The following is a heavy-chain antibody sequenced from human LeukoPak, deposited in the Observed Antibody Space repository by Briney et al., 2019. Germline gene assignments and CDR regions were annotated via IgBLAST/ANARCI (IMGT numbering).Heavy chain of an antibody. V-gene: IGHV4-59*01. CDR1: GGSISSYY. Sequence: SETLSLTCTVSGGSISSYYWSWIRQPPGKGLEWIGYIYYSGSTNYYPSLKRRITISVDTSKNQFPPKLSTATAADTSVYYCAASPYYGSVSYYEAAFDYWGQGTLVTVSS. D-gene: IGHD3-10*01. J-gene: IGHJ4*02. CDR2: IYYSGST. CDR3: AASPYYGSVSYYEAAFDY.